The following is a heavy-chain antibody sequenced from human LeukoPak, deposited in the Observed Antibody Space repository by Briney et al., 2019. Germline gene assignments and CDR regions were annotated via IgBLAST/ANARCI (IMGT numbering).Heavy chain of an antibody. D-gene: IGHD3-16*01. J-gene: IGHJ4*02. CDR1: GGSISSGDYY. CDR2: IYYSGST. V-gene: IGHV4-30-4*01. Sequence: SQTLSLTCTVSGGSISSGDYYWSWIRQPPGKGLEWIGYIYYSGSTYYNPSLKSRVTISVGTSKNQFSLKLSSVTAADTAVYYCARAPWGDYVDYWGQGTLVTVSS. CDR3: ARAPWGDYVDY.